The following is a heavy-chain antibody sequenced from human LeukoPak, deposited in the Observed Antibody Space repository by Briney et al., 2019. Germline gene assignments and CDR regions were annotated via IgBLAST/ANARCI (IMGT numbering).Heavy chain of an antibody. J-gene: IGHJ4*02. CDR1: GFTFSNYA. CDR3: AKDDGKSLFLDY. CDR2: ISGSGGNT. Sequence: GGSLRLSCAASGFTFSNYALDWVRQAPGKGLEWVSGISGSGGNTYYADSVKGRFTISRDNSKNTLYLQMNGLRAEDTAVYYCAKDDGKSLFLDYWGQGTLVTVSS. D-gene: IGHD2-21*01. V-gene: IGHV3-23*01.